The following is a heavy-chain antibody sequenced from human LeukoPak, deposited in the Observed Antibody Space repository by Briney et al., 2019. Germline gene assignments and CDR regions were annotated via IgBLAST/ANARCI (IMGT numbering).Heavy chain of an antibody. Sequence: PSETLSLTCTVSGGSISSGSYYWSWIRQPAGKVLEWIGRIYSSGSTNYNPSLKSRVTIPVDTSKHQFSLKLSSVTAADTAVYYCARVAPYYYMDVWGKGTTVTVCS. J-gene: IGHJ6*03. V-gene: IGHV4-61*02. CDR2: IYSSGST. CDR1: GGSISSGSYY. CDR3: ARVAPYYYMDV.